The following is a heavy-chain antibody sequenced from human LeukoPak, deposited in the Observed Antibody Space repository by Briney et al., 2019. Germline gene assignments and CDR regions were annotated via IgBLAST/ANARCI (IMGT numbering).Heavy chain of an antibody. D-gene: IGHD3-22*01. J-gene: IGHJ5*02. CDR1: GFTFSSYW. CDR3: ARGDDYYDSSDQFDP. V-gene: IGHV3-7*04. Sequence: GGSLRLSCAASGFTFSSYWMSWVRQAPGKGLEWVANIKQDGSEKYYVDSVKGRFTISRDNAKNSLYLQMNSLRAEDTAVYYCARGDDYYDSSDQFDPWGQGTLVTVSS. CDR2: IKQDGSEK.